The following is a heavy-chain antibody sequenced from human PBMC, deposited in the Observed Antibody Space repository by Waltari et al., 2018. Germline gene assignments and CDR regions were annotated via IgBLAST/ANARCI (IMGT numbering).Heavy chain of an antibody. V-gene: IGHV4-39*02. CDR2: VYHSWSS. Sequence: QLQLQESGPGLVKPSETLSLTCTVSGDSINSGSYYWGWIRQPPGKGLEWIGSVYHSWSSSSDGRTDQNPPLKGRVTISLDTSKNQFSLNLDSVTAADTAVYDGARDEEFFRHWGPGTLVTVSS. CDR3: ARDEEFFRH. J-gene: IGHJ1*01. CDR1: GDSINSGSYY.